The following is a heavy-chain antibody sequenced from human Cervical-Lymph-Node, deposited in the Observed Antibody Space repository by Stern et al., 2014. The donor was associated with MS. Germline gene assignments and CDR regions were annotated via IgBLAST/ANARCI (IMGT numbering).Heavy chain of an antibody. CDR2: ITWNSVSV. J-gene: IGHJ4*02. CDR3: AKGSGGSGYYPVALDY. CDR1: GFTFDDYA. D-gene: IGHD3-3*01. Sequence: EVQLVESGGGLVQPGRSLRLSCAASGFTFDDYAMHWVRQAPGTGLEWVSGITWNSVSVGYADSVKGRFTISRDNAKNSLYLQMNSLRGDDTALYYCAKGSGGSGYYPVALDYWGQGTLVTVSS. V-gene: IGHV3-9*01.